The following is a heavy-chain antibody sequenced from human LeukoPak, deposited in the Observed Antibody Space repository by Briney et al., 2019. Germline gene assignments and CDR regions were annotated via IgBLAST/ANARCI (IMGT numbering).Heavy chain of an antibody. V-gene: IGHV3-23*01. J-gene: IGHJ4*02. CDR3: AKGATLNGGYDLDY. CDR1: GFTFSNYA. Sequence: AGGSLRLSCAASGFTFSNYAMNWVRQAQGKGLEWVSTISISGGSTYYADSVKGRFTISRDNSKNTLYLQMNSLRAEDTAVYYCAKGATLNGGYDLDYWGQGTLVTVSS. CDR2: ISISGGST. D-gene: IGHD5-12*01.